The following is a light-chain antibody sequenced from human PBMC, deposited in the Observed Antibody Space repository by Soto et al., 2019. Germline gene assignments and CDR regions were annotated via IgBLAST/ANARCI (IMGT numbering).Light chain of an antibody. J-gene: IGKJ1*01. CDR3: RQHNSYPLT. V-gene: IGKV1-17*01. Sequence: DLQMTQSPSSLSASVGDRVTITCRASQGIRKDLGWYQQKPGKAPKRLIYAASILQSGVPSRFSGSGSGTEFTLTISSLQPEDFATYYCRQHNSYPLTFGQGTKGEIK. CDR1: QGIRKD. CDR2: AAS.